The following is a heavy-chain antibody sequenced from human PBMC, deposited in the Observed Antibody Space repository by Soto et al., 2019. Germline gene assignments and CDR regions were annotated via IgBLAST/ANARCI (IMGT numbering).Heavy chain of an antibody. CDR1: GYTFTSYA. CDR2: INAGNSNT. Sequence: QVQLVQSGAEVKKPGASVKVSCKASGYTFTSYAMHWVRQAYGQRLEWMGWINAGNSNTKYSQKFQGRVTITMDTSASTAYMELSSLRSEDTAVFYCARANGAFDIWGQGTMVTVSS. J-gene: IGHJ3*02. CDR3: ARANGAFDI. D-gene: IGHD2-8*01. V-gene: IGHV1-3*01.